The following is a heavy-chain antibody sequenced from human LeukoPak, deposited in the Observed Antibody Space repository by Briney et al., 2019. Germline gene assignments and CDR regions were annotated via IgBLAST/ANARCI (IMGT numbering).Heavy chain of an antibody. CDR1: GFTFSNYY. V-gene: IGHV3-11*06. D-gene: IGHD4-17*01. CDR3: ARDFGYGDYVSLGWFDP. Sequence: GGSLRLSCAASGFTFSNYYMSWIRQAPGKGLEWVSYISSSSSYTNYADSVKGRFTISRDNAKNSLYLQMNSLRAEDTAVYYCARDFGYGDYVSLGWFDPWGQGTPVTVSS. J-gene: IGHJ5*02. CDR2: ISSSSSYT.